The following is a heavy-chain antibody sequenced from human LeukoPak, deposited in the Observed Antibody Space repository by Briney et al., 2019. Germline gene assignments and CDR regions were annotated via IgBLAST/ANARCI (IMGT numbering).Heavy chain of an antibody. Sequence: PGGSLRLSCAASGFTVSSNYMSWVRQAPGKGLEWVSVIYSGGSTYYADSVKGRFTISRDNSKNTLYLQMNGLRAEDTAVYYCAKEGYVSWGAYFDYWGQGTLVTVSS. J-gene: IGHJ4*02. CDR1: GFTVSSNY. V-gene: IGHV3-53*01. CDR3: AKEGYVSWGAYFDY. CDR2: IYSGGST. D-gene: IGHD3-16*01.